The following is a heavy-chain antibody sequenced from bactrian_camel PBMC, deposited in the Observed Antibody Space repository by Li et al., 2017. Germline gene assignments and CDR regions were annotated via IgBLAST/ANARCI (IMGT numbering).Heavy chain of an antibody. D-gene: IGHD2*01. CDR1: GYYATRY. J-gene: IGHJ4*01. CDR3: AAESLCKWLPTYKR. Sequence: VQLVESGGGSVQAGGSLRLSCVVSGYYATRYMGWFRQVPGKEREGVAAIYIGGGETYYVDSVQGRFTISQDSAKNILYLQMDSLKPEDTAMYYCAAESLCKWLPTYKRWGQATQVTVS. V-gene: IGHV3S31*01. CDR2: IYIGGGET.